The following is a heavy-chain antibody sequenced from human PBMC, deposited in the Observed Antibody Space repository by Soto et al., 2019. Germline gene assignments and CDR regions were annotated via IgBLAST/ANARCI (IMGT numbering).Heavy chain of an antibody. J-gene: IGHJ4*02. CDR2: INGRSNYV. D-gene: IGHD2-21*01. V-gene: IGHV3-21*03. CDR3: TTVNPYISASRGHCY. CDR1: GFTFSTYT. Sequence: EVQVVESGGGLVKPGGSLRLSCVFSGFTFSTYTMNWVRQAPGKGLEWVSSINGRSNYVYYADSVKGRFTISRDDSKNTLYLQMNSLKTEDTAVYYCTTVNPYISASRGHCYWGQGTLVTVSS.